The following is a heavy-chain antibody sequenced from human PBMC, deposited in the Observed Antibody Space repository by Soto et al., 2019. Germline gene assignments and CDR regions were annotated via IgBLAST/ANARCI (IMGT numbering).Heavy chain of an antibody. V-gene: IGHV3-33*01. J-gene: IGHJ4*02. Sequence: GSLRLSCETSGFSFSVYGMHWVRQAPGKGLEWVSVIWYDASKQFYAASVEGRFTISRDNSKAILYLQMNSLRAEDTAVYYCAAWAEGATEVHWGQGTLVTVSS. D-gene: IGHD2-15*01. CDR2: IWYDASKQ. CDR1: GFSFSVYG. CDR3: AAWAEGATEVH.